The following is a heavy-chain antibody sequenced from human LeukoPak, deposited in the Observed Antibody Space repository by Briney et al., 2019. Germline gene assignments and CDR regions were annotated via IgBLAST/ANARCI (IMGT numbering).Heavy chain of an antibody. V-gene: IGHV1-69*13. CDR2: IIPIFGTA. Sequence: GASVKVSCKASGGTFSSYAISWVRQAPGQGLEWMGGIIPIFGTANYAQKFQGRVTITADESTSTAYMELSSLRSEDTAVYYCARDQEGNYYDSSGTFDYWGQGTLVTVSS. CDR1: GGTFSSYA. CDR3: ARDQEGNYYDSSGTFDY. J-gene: IGHJ4*02. D-gene: IGHD3-22*01.